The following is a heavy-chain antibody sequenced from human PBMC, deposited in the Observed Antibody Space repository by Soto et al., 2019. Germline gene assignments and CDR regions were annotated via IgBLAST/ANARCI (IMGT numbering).Heavy chain of an antibody. CDR3: ARDQRGYYDSSGYYWHAFDI. J-gene: IGHJ3*02. CDR2: IYHSGST. CDR1: GGSVSNVGYS. D-gene: IGHD3-22*01. V-gene: IGHV4-30-2*01. Sequence: SETLSLTCTVSGGSVSNVGYSWSWIRQPPGKGLEWIGYIYHSGSTYYNPSLKSRVTISVDRSKNQFSLKLSSVTAADTAVYYCARDQRGYYDSSGYYWHAFDIWGQGTMVTVSS.